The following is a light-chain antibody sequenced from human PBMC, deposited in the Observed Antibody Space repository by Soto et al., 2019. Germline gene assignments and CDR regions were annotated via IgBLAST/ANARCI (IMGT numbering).Light chain of an antibody. V-gene: IGLV2-8*01. Sequence: ALTQPPSASGSPGQSVTISCTGTSSDVGGYNYVSWYQQHPGKAPKLMIYEVSKRPSGVPDRFSGSKSGNTASLTVSGLQAEDEADYYCTSYAGSNNFVVFGGGTKLTVL. J-gene: IGLJ2*01. CDR1: SSDVGGYNY. CDR3: TSYAGSNNFVV. CDR2: EVS.